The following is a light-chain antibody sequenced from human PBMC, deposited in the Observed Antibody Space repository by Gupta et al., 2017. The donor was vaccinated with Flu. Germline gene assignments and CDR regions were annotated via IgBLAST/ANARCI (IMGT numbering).Light chain of an antibody. V-gene: IGKV3-20*01. CDR2: GSV. CDR3: QDYGSSRT. J-gene: IGKJ1*01. CDR1: QSVGSSF. Sequence: PLSLSFTPEDRATHSVRDSQSVGSSFSAWYQQPPGQATRLIIYGSVSQATGIAERCSSSGSATVFTITISILDHEDFPVYYCQDYGSSRTFGQGTTVEIQ.